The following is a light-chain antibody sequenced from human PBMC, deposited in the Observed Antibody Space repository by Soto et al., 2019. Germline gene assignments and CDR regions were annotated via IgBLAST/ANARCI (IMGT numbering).Light chain of an antibody. CDR1: QDIRND. J-gene: IGKJ2*01. V-gene: IGKV1-17*01. CDR2: TAS. CDR3: LQQNTLPYT. Sequence: DIQMTQSPSSLSASVGDSVTITCRASQDIRNDLVWYQHKLGKVPKRLFDTASTLQSWVPSRFSGTGSPTKYTHTISSLQPEDVATYYCLQQNTLPYTFGQGTKLEIK.